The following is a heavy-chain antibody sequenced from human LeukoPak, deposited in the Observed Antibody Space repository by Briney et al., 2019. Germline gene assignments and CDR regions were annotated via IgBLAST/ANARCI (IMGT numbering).Heavy chain of an antibody. V-gene: IGHV4-4*09. D-gene: IGHD3-3*01. Sequence: SETLSLTCTVSGGSISSYYWSWIRQPPGKGLEWIGYIYTSGSTNYNPSLKSRVTISVDTSKNQFSLKLSSVTAADPAVYYCARHGPTYYDFWSGYLDWFDPWGQGTLVTVSS. CDR2: IYTSGST. CDR1: GGSISSYY. J-gene: IGHJ5*02. CDR3: ARHGPTYYDFWSGYLDWFDP.